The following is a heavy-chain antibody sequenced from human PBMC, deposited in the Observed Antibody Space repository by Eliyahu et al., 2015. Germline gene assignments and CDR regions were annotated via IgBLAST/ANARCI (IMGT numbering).Heavy chain of an antibody. V-gene: IGHV4-4*02. CDR3: ARTLRSYRGNDAFDM. J-gene: IGHJ3*02. D-gene: IGHD3-16*01. Sequence: QVQLQESGPGLVKPSGTLSLTCDVSGGPISSNNWWSWVRQSPGKGLEWIGEISHSGSTNYNPSLQSRVTISVDKSKNQFSLNLSSVTAADTAVYYCARTLRSYRGNDAFDMWGQGTVVTVSS. CDR2: ISHSGST. CDR1: GGPISSNNW.